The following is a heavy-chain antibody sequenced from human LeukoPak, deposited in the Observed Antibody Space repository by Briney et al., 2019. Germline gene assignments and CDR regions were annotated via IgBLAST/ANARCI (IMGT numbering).Heavy chain of an antibody. CDR3: ARVGLFGDYDYYYYMDV. D-gene: IGHD4-17*01. CDR1: GGSISSSNYY. J-gene: IGHJ6*03. V-gene: IGHV4-61*01. Sequence: SQTLSLTCSVSGGSISSSNYYWSWIRQPPGKGLEWIGYIYYSGSTNYSPSLKSRVTISVDTSKNQFSLKLSSVTAADTAVYYCARVGLFGDYDYYYYMDVWGKGTTVTVSS. CDR2: IYYSGST.